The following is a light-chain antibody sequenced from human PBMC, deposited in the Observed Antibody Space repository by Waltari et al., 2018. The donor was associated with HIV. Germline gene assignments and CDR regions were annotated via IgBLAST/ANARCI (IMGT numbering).Light chain of an antibody. Sequence: QSALTQPASVSGSPGQSITISCAGTTSDIAIFDSVSWYQQHPGRAPPLMIFGVYSRPSGVSSRFSGSKSGNTASLTISGLQAEDEANYYCCSYTAIHTLIFGGGTKLTVL. CDR1: TSDIAIFDS. V-gene: IGLV2-14*01. J-gene: IGLJ2*01. CDR2: GVY. CDR3: CSYTAIHTLI.